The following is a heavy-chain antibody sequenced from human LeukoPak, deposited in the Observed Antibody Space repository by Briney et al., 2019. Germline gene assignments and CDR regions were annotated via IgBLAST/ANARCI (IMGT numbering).Heavy chain of an antibody. Sequence: SETLSLTCTVSGGSISNYYWSWIRQPAGKGLEWIGRIYTSGSTNCNPSLKSRVTMSVDTSKNQFSLKLSSVTAADTAVYYCATEMVYANGYDYWGQGTLVTVSS. CDR3: ATEMVYANGYDY. D-gene: IGHD2-8*01. J-gene: IGHJ4*02. CDR2: IYTSGST. V-gene: IGHV4-4*07. CDR1: GGSISNYY.